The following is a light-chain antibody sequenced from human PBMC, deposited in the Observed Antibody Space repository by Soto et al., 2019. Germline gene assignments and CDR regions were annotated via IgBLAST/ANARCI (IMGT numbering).Light chain of an antibody. Sequence: DIQMTQSPSTLSASVGERVTITCRASQDINNWLAWYQQKPGNAPKFLIYDASTLESGVPSRFRGGGSGTEFTLTISSLQHDDSATYYCQQYYSRRTFGQGTKVE. CDR1: QDINNW. J-gene: IGKJ1*01. CDR2: DAS. CDR3: QQYYSRRT. V-gene: IGKV1-5*01.